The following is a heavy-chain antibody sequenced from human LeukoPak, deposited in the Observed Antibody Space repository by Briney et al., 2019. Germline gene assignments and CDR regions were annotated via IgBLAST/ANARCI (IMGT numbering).Heavy chain of an antibody. CDR3: ARPYCFSTNCYTIDP. Sequence: PGESLKISCKGSGYSFTSYWIGWVRQMPGKGLEWMGIIYPGDSDTRYSPSFQGQVTISADKSISTAYLQWSSLKASDTAMYYCARPYCFSTNCYTIDPWGQGTLVTVSS. CDR2: IYPGDSDT. CDR1: GYSFTSYW. D-gene: IGHD2-2*02. J-gene: IGHJ5*02. V-gene: IGHV5-51*01.